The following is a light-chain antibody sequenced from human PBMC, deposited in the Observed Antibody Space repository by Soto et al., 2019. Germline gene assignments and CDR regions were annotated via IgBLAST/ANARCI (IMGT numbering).Light chain of an antibody. Sequence: QSALAQPASVSGSPGQSITISCTGTSNDVGGYNYVSWYQQHPGKAPKLIIYDVSSRPSRVSGRFSDSKSGNTASLTISGLQAEDEADYYCASYTSTTILVVFGGGTKLTVL. V-gene: IGLV2-14*03. CDR2: DVS. J-gene: IGLJ2*01. CDR3: ASYTSTTILVV. CDR1: SNDVGGYNY.